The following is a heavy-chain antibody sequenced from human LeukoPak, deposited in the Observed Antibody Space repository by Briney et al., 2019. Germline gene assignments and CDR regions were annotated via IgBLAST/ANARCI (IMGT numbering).Heavy chain of an antibody. CDR2: INSDGSST. J-gene: IGHJ3*02. Sequence: GGSLRLSCAASGFTFSSYWMHWVRQAPGKGLVWVSRINSDGSSTSYADSAKGRFTISRDNAKNTLYLQMNSLRAEDTAVYYCARVTGYDFWSGYYNIDAFDIWGQGTMVTVSS. CDR1: GFTFSSYW. CDR3: ARVTGYDFWSGYYNIDAFDI. D-gene: IGHD3-3*01. V-gene: IGHV3-74*01.